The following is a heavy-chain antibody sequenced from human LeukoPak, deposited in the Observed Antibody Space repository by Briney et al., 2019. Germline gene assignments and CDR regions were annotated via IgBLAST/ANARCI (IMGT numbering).Heavy chain of an antibody. V-gene: IGHV3-7*01. Sequence: GGSLRLSCVASGFTFTNYWMNWVRQAPGKGLEWVASIKQDGSQKSYVDSVKGRFTISRDNAKNSLSLQMDSLRAEDAAVYYCAKAAYRDIVVVVAALDYWGQGTLVTVSS. CDR1: GFTFTNYW. J-gene: IGHJ4*02. CDR2: IKQDGSQK. D-gene: IGHD2-15*01. CDR3: AKAAYRDIVVVVAALDY.